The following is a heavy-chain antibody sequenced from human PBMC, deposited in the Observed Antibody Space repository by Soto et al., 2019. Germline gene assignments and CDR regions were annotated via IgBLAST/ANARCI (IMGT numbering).Heavy chain of an antibody. Sequence: QVQLVQSGAEVKKPGASVKVSCKASGYTFTSYDINLVRQATGQGLEWMGWMNPNSGNTGYAQNFQGRVTMTRNTSISTAYMEMSSLRSEDTAVYYCARAYRITMVRGVMYYFAYWGQGTLVTVSS. CDR2: MNPNSGNT. CDR1: GYTFTSYD. V-gene: IGHV1-8*01. J-gene: IGHJ4*02. D-gene: IGHD3-10*01. CDR3: ARAYRITMVRGVMYYFAY.